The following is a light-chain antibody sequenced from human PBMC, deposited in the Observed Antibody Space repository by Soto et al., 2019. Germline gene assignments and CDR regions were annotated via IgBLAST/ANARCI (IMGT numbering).Light chain of an antibody. V-gene: IGLV2-14*01. Sequence: QSALTQPASVSGSPGQSITISCTGTSSDVGAYNYVSWYQQHPGNAPKLMIFEVSDRPSGVSNRFSGSKSGNTASLTISGLQAEDEADYYCSSYTSSNTLVFGGGTKLTVL. J-gene: IGLJ2*01. CDR1: SSDVGAYNY. CDR3: SSYTSSNTLV. CDR2: EVS.